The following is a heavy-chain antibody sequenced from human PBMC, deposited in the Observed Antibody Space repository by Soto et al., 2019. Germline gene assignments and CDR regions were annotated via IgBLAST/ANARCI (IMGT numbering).Heavy chain of an antibody. CDR2: IDPSDSYT. V-gene: IGHV5-10-1*01. Sequence: RGESLKISCKGSGYSFTSYWISWVRQMPGKGLEWMGRIDPSDSYTNYSPSFQGHVTISADKSISTAYLQWSSLKASDTAMYYCARHVPGYSYGSYMDVWGQGTTVTVSS. CDR1: GYSFTSYW. J-gene: IGHJ6*02. D-gene: IGHD5-18*01. CDR3: ARHVPGYSYGSYMDV.